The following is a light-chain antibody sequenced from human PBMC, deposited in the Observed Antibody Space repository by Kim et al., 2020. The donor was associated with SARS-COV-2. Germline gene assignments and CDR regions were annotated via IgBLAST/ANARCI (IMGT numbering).Light chain of an antibody. Sequence: QSALTQPASVSGSPGQSITISCTGISSDIGDWYQQHPGKAPKLMIYDVSNRPSGVSNRFSGSKSGNTASLTISGLQAEDEADYYCSTCTSSNTLVFGTGTKVTVL. CDR1: SSDIGD. CDR3: STCTSSNTLV. J-gene: IGLJ1*01. CDR2: DVS. V-gene: IGLV2-14*03.